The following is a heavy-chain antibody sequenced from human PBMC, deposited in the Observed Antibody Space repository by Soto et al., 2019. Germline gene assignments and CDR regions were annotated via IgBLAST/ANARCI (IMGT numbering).Heavy chain of an antibody. D-gene: IGHD6-19*01. CDR1: GDSVSINSAA. V-gene: IGHV6-1*01. CDR3: ARERSSGYLSQYYFDY. J-gene: IGHJ4*02. CDR2: TYYRSKWYN. Sequence: SQTLSLTCAISGDSVSINSAAWNWIRQCPSRGLEWLGRTYYRSKWYNDYAVSVKSRITINPDTSKNQFSLQLNSVTPEDTAVYYCARERSSGYLSQYYFDYWGQGTLVTVSS.